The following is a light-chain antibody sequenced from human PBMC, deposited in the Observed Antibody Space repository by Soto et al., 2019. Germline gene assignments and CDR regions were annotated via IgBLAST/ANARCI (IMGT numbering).Light chain of an antibody. V-gene: IGKV3-20*01. CDR3: QQYGSSRT. CDR2: GAS. J-gene: IGKJ1*01. Sequence: EIVFTQSPGTLSLSPGERATLSCRASQSVSSSYLAWYQQKPGQAPRILIYGASSRATGIPDRFSGSGSGTDFTLTISRLEPEDFAVYYCQQYGSSRTLGQGTKVDI. CDR1: QSVSSSY.